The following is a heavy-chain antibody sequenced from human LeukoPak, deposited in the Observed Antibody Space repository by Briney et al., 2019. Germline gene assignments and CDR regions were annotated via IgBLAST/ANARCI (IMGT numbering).Heavy chain of an antibody. J-gene: IGHJ3*02. D-gene: IGHD4/OR15-4a*01. CDR2: ITGSGRGT. CDR1: GHTSSNYV. Sequence: GGSLRLSSTASGHTSSNYVTTWVRQDPGKGVEWVSSITGSGRGTYFADSVKGRFSVSRDNSQNTLFLHMNSLRADDTALYICSKDPNDDYVGAFDMWGAGTMVTVSS. CDR3: SKDPNDDYVGAFDM. V-gene: IGHV3-23*01.